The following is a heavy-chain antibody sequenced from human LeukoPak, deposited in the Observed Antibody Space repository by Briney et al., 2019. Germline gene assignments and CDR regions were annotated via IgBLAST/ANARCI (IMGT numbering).Heavy chain of an antibody. CDR3: ARVTQTDYDFDY. Sequence: ASVKVSCKASGYTFTSYGIIWVRQAPGQGLEWMGWISAYNGNTDYAQRLQGRVTMTTDTSTSTAYMELRSLRSDDTAVYYCARVTQTDYDFDYWGQGTLVTVSS. J-gene: IGHJ4*02. V-gene: IGHV1-18*01. CDR2: ISAYNGNT. CDR1: GYTFTSYG. D-gene: IGHD4-17*01.